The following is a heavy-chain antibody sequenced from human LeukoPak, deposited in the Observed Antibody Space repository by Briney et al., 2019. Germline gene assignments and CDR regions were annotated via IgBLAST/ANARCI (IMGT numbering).Heavy chain of an antibody. D-gene: IGHD3-22*01. J-gene: IGHJ4*02. CDR2: ISSSSSYI. CDR3: ARSSYYYDSSGYYDY. CDR1: GFTFSSYS. V-gene: IGHV3-21*01. Sequence: GGSLRLSCAASGFTFSSYSMNWVRQAPGKGLEWVSSISSSSSYIYYADSVKGRFTISRDNAKNSLYLQMNSLRAEDTAVYYCARSSYYYDSSGYYDYWGQGTLVTVSS.